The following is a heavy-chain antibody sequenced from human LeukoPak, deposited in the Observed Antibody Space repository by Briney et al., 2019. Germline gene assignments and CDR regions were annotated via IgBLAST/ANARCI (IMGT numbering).Heavy chain of an antibody. V-gene: IGHV4-59*11. Sequence: SQTLSLTCTVSGGSISSHYWNWFRQPPGKGLEWIGCMYYSGSTDYNPSLKSRVTMSVDTSKNQFSLKLSSVTAADTAVYYCARGNWRYYFGYWGQGTLATVSS. J-gene: IGHJ4*02. CDR1: GGSISSHY. CDR3: ARGNWRYYFGY. D-gene: IGHD1-1*01. CDR2: MYYSGST.